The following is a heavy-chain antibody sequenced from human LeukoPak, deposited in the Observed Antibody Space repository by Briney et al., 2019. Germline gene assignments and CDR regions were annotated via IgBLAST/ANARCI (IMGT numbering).Heavy chain of an antibody. V-gene: IGHV4-34*01. Sequence: SETLSLTCAVYGGSFSGYYWSWIRQPPGKGLEWIGEINHSGSTNYNPSLKGRVTISVDTSKNQFSLKLSSVTAADTAVYYCARGLGDNGDYYFDYWGQGTLVTVSS. CDR3: ARGLGDNGDYYFDY. J-gene: IGHJ4*02. CDR2: INHSGST. D-gene: IGHD4-17*01. CDR1: GGSFSGYY.